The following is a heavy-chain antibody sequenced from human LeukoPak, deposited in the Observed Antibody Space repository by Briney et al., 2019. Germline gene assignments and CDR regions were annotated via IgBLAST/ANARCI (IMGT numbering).Heavy chain of an antibody. J-gene: IGHJ3*02. CDR3: ARDRIVYYDSSGYSINPWNDLLDAFDI. CDR1: GFTFSSYS. Sequence: GGSLRLSCAASGFTFSSYSMNWVRQAPGKGLEWVSYISSSSSTIYYADSVKGRFTISRDNAKNSLYLQMNSLRAEDTAVYYCARDRIVYYDSSGYSINPWNDLLDAFDIWGQGTMVTVSS. D-gene: IGHD3-22*01. V-gene: IGHV3-48*01. CDR2: ISSSSSTI.